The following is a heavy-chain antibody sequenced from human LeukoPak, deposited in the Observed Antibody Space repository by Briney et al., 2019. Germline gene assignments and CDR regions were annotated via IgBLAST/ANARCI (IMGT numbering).Heavy chain of an antibody. J-gene: IGHJ6*03. CDR2: ISGSGGST. Sequence: GGSLRLSCAASDFTFTSYGMSWVRQAPGKGLEWVSAISGSGGSTYYADSVKGRFTISRDNSKNTLYLQMNSLKGDDTAVYYCAKDSAFYYIDVWGKGTTVIISS. D-gene: IGHD3-10*01. V-gene: IGHV3-23*01. CDR1: DFTFTSYG. CDR3: AKDSAFYYIDV.